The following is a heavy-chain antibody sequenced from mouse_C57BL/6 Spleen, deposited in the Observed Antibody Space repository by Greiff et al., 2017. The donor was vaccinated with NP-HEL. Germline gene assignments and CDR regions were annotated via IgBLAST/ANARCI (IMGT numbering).Heavy chain of an antibody. D-gene: IGHD3-2*02. CDR2: ISIGGSYT. CDR1: GFTFSSYG. J-gene: IGHJ2*01. V-gene: IGHV5-6*01. CDR3: ARQRRGWAYYFDY. Sequence: EVKLVESGGDLVKPGGSLKLSCAASGFTFSSYGMSWVRQTPDKRLEWVATISIGGSYTYYPDSVKGRFTISRDNAKNTLYLQMSSLKSEDTAMYYCARQRRGWAYYFDYWGQGTTLTVSS.